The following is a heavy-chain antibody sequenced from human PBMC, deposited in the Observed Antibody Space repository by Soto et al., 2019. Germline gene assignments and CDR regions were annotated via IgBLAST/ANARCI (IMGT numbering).Heavy chain of an antibody. Sequence: GGSLRLSCAASGFTFSSYSMNWVRQAPGKGLEWVSYISSSSTIYYADSVKGRFTISRDNAKNSLYLQMNSLRDEDTAVYYCARDNRDYYGMDVWGQGTTVTVSS. J-gene: IGHJ6*02. CDR2: ISSSSTI. CDR1: GFTFSSYS. CDR3: ARDNRDYYGMDV. V-gene: IGHV3-48*02.